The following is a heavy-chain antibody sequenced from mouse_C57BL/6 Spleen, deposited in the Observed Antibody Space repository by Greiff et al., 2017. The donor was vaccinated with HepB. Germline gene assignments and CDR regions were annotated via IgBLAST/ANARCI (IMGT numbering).Heavy chain of an antibody. J-gene: IGHJ4*01. V-gene: IGHV5-17*01. Sequence: EVKLVESGGGLVKPGGSLKLSCAASGFTFSDYGMHWVRQAPEKGLEWVAYISSGSSTIYYADTVKGRFTISRDNAKNTLFLQMTSLRSEDKSMYYCARTHYYGSSYAMDYWGQGTSVTVSS. CDR3: ARTHYYGSSYAMDY. D-gene: IGHD1-1*01. CDR1: GFTFSDYG. CDR2: ISSGSSTI.